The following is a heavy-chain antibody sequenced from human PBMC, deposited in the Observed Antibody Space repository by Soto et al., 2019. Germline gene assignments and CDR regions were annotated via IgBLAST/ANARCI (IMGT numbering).Heavy chain of an antibody. D-gene: IGHD6-13*01. CDR2: IHQSGST. Sequence: SETLSLTCTVSGVSVNSGNYYWSWIRQTPGKRLEWIGYIHQSGSTRYNPSLKSRVTISVDKSKNQFSLKLSSVTAADTAVYYCASVIELRSSSWYVRKSKNNWFDPWGQGTLVTVSS. J-gene: IGHJ5*02. CDR3: ASVIELRSSSWYVRKSKNNWFDP. V-gene: IGHV4-61*01. CDR1: GVSVNSGNYY.